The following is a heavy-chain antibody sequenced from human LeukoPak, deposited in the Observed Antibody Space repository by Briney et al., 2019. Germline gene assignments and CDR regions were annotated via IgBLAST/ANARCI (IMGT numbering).Heavy chain of an antibody. Sequence: GGSLRLSCAASGFTFSSYGVHWVRQAPGKGLEWVAVIWYDGSNKYYADSVKGRFTISRDNSKNTLYLQMNSLRAEDTAVYYCAKGSRYGPFVPLDVWGKGTTVTVSS. D-gene: IGHD1-14*01. J-gene: IGHJ6*04. CDR3: AKGSRYGPFVPLDV. V-gene: IGHV3-33*06. CDR1: GFTFSSYG. CDR2: IWYDGSNK.